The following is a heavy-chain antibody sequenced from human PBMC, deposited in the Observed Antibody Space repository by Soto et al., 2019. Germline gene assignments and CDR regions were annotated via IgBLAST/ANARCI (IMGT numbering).Heavy chain of an antibody. CDR1: GFTVSNNY. CDR2: IYSGGST. V-gene: IGHV3-66*01. D-gene: IGHD6-6*01. Sequence: GGSLRLSCAASGFTVSNNYMSWVRQAPGKGLEWVSVIYSGGSTYYADSVKGRFTIARDNSKNTLYLQMNSLRAEDTAVYYCASYERRGIAARLDAFDIWGQGTMVTVSS. CDR3: ASYERRGIAARLDAFDI. J-gene: IGHJ3*02.